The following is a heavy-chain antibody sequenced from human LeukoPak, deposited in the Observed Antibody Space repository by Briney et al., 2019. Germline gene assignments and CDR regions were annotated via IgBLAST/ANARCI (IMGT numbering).Heavy chain of an antibody. CDR3: ARSEYSYGYFDY. Sequence: PGGSLRLSCAAFGFTFSSYSMNWVRQAPGNGLEWVSSISSSSSYVYYADSVKGRFTISRDNAKNSLYLQMNSLRAEDAAVYYCARSEYSYGYFDYWGQGTLVTVPS. V-gene: IGHV3-21*01. CDR1: GFTFSSYS. J-gene: IGHJ4*02. CDR2: ISSSSSYV. D-gene: IGHD5-18*01.